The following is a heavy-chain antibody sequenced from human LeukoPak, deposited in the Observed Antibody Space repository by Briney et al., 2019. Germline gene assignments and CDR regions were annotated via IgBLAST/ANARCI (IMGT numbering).Heavy chain of an antibody. V-gene: IGHV1-46*01. CDR2: INPSGGST. Sequence: ASVKVSCTASGYTFTSYYMHWVRQAPGQGLEWMGIINPSGGSTSYAQKFQGRVTMTRNTSISTAYMELSSLRSEDTAVYYCARGPLHNYYGSGSRRLDPWGQGTLVTVSS. CDR3: ARGPLHNYYGSGSRRLDP. CDR1: GYTFTSYY. J-gene: IGHJ5*02. D-gene: IGHD3-10*01.